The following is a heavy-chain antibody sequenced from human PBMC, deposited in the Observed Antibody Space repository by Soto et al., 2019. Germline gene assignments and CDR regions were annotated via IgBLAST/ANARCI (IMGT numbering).Heavy chain of an antibody. D-gene: IGHD6-13*01. Sequence: GGSLRLSCAASGFTFSSYGMHWVRQAPGKGLEWVAVIYYDGINKYYADSVKGRFTISRDNSKNTLYLQMNSLRAEDTAVYFCARGRSDSNNWYRNSDDRGQRTLVTVSS. V-gene: IGHV3-33*01. CDR2: IYYDGINK. CDR3: ARGRSDSNNWYRNSDD. J-gene: IGHJ4*01. CDR1: GFTFSSYG.